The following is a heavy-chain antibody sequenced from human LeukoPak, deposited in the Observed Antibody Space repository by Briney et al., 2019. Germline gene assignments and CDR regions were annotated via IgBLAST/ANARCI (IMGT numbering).Heavy chain of an antibody. Sequence: GGSLRLSCAASGFTFSSYSMNWVRQAPGKGLEWVSYISSSSSTIYYADSVKGRFTISRDNAKNSLYLQMNSLRAEDTAVYYCARDRGYGDYADAFDIWGQGTMVTVSS. CDR2: ISSSSSTI. J-gene: IGHJ3*02. CDR3: ARDRGYGDYADAFDI. D-gene: IGHD4-17*01. V-gene: IGHV3-48*01. CDR1: GFTFSSYS.